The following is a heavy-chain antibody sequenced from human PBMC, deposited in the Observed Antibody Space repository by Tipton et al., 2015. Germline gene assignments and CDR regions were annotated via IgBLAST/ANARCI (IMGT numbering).Heavy chain of an antibody. CDR1: GFSLITSGVG. CDR3: AHRQFWGPFHNYWSGYFPPGAFDI. V-gene: IGHV2-5*01. D-gene: IGHD3-3*01. J-gene: IGHJ3*02. CDR2: IYWNDDK. Sequence: LVKPTQTLTLTCTFSGFSLITSGVGVGWIRQPPGEALEWLAVIYWNDDKRYSPSLKSRLTIAKDTSKNQVVLTMTNMDPVDTATYYCAHRQFWGPFHNYWSGYFPPGAFDIWGQGTMVTVSS.